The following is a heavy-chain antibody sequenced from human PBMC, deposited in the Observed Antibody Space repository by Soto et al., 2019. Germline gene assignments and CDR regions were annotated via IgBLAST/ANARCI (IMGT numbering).Heavy chain of an antibody. D-gene: IGHD2-15*01. CDR1: GYSFSNHW. CDR3: ARRDCSSSSCYLQYYYGMDV. V-gene: IGHV5-10-1*01. CDR2: IDPSDSYI. Sequence: PGESLKISCKGSGYSFSNHWIIWVRQMPGKGLGWMGNIDPSDSYIKYSPSFQGHVTISADKSISTAYLQWSSLEASDTAVYFCARRDCSSSSCYLQYYYGMDVWGQGTTVTVYS. J-gene: IGHJ6*02.